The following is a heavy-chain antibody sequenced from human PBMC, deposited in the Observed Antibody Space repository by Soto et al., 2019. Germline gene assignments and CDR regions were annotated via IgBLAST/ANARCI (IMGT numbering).Heavy chain of an antibody. Sequence: ASVKVSCKVSGYTHTELSMHWVRQAPGKGLEWMGIINPSGGSTSYAQKFQGRVTMTRDTSTSTVYMELSSLRSEDTAVYYCARDHSGWYVYWGQGTLVTVSS. CDR1: GYTHTELS. V-gene: IGHV1-46*01. CDR3: ARDHSGWYVY. D-gene: IGHD6-19*01. CDR2: INPSGGST. J-gene: IGHJ4*02.